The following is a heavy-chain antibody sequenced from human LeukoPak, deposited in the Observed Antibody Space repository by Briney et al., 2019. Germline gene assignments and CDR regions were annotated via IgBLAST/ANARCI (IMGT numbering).Heavy chain of an antibody. CDR3: TSLRTAVPHAGEAYDI. CDR2: IKQDGSDK. CDR1: GFTVSSYG. D-gene: IGHD2-2*01. V-gene: IGHV3-7*01. J-gene: IGHJ3*02. Sequence: PGGSLRLSCEASGFTVSSYGMSWVRQAPGKGPEWVANIKQDGSDKYYADSVKGRFTVSRDNAKNSLYLQMNSLRAEDTAVYYCTSLRTAVPHAGEAYDIWGQGTLVTVSS.